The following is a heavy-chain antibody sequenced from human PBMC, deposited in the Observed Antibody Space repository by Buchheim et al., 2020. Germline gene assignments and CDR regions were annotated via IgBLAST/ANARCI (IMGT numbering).Heavy chain of an antibody. Sequence: QVQLQQWGAGLLKPSETLSLTCAVYGGSFSGYYWSWIRQPPGKGLEWIGEINHSGSTNYNPSLKSRVTISVDTSKNQFSLKLSSVTAADTAVYYCARIGRFWSGYYTSGMDVWGQGTT. J-gene: IGHJ6*02. CDR1: GGSFSGYY. V-gene: IGHV4-34*01. D-gene: IGHD3-3*01. CDR3: ARIGRFWSGYYTSGMDV. CDR2: INHSGST.